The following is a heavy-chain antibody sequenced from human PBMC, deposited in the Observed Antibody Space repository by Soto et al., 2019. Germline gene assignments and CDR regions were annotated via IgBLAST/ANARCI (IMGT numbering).Heavy chain of an antibody. CDR1: GFTFSSYA. Sequence: GGSLRLSCAASGFTFSSYAMSWVRQAPGKGLEWVSAISGSGGSTYYADSLKGRFTIHRDNSKNTLYLQMNSLRAEDTAVYYCAKVVFDYDIVTGYDAFDIWGQGTMVTVSS. V-gene: IGHV3-23*01. CDR2: ISGSGGST. D-gene: IGHD3-9*01. J-gene: IGHJ3*02. CDR3: AKVVFDYDIVTGYDAFDI.